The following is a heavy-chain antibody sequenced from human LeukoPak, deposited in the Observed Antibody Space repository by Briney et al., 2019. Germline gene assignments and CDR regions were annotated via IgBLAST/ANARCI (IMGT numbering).Heavy chain of an antibody. CDR3: ARDHLSNWFDP. Sequence: SETLSLTCTVSGGSISSGGYYWSWIRQHPGKGLEWIGYIYYSGSTYYNPSLKSRVTISVDTSKNQFSLKLSSVTAAGTAVYYCARDHLSNWFDPWGQGTLVTVSS. V-gene: IGHV4-31*03. D-gene: IGHD2/OR15-2a*01. J-gene: IGHJ5*02. CDR1: GGSISSGGYY. CDR2: IYYSGST.